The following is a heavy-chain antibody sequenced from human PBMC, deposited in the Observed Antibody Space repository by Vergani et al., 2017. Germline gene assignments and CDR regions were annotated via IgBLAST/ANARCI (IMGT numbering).Heavy chain of an antibody. Sequence: EVQLVESGGGLVQPGRSLRLSCAASGFTFDDYAMHWVRQAPGKGLEWVSGISWNSGSIGYADSVKGRFTISRDNAKNSLYLQMNSLRAEDTALYYCAGGVVIIPGSDYYYGMDVWGQGTTVTVSS. CDR3: AGGVVIIPGSDYYYGMDV. CDR1: GFTFDDYA. V-gene: IGHV3-9*01. CDR2: ISWNSGSI. D-gene: IGHD3-3*01. J-gene: IGHJ6*02.